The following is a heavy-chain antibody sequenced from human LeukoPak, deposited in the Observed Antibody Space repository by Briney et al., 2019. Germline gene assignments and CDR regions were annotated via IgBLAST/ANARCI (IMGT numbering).Heavy chain of an antibody. Sequence: GGSLRLSCAASGFTFSNAWMSWVRQAPGKGLEWVGRIKSKTDGGTTDYAVSVKGRFTISRDDSKNTLYLQMNSLKTEDTAVYSCIRGRFGVINDAFDIWGQGTMVTVSS. J-gene: IGHJ3*02. D-gene: IGHD3-3*01. CDR3: IRGRFGVINDAFDI. CDR2: IKSKTDGGTT. CDR1: GFTFSNAW. V-gene: IGHV3-15*01.